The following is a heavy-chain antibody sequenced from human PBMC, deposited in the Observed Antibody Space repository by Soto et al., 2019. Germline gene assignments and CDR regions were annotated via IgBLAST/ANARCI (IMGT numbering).Heavy chain of an antibody. Sequence: EVQLVESGGGIVQPGGSLRLSCSVSGFTFSSHWMHWVRQAPGKGLVWVSRISTDGSRTTYADSVKGRVTISRDNAKNTLYLDMSSLRAEDTAVYYCARDMLGPRAFDYWGQGTLVIVSS. CDR2: ISTDGSRT. J-gene: IGHJ4*02. CDR3: ARDMLGPRAFDY. V-gene: IGHV3-74*01. D-gene: IGHD3-10*02. CDR1: GFTFSSHW.